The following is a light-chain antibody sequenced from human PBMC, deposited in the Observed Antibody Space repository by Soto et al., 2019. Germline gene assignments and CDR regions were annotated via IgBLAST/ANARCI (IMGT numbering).Light chain of an antibody. Sequence: QSVLTQPPSASGSPGQSVTISCTGTSSDIGGHNYVSWYQQHPGKAPKLMIHDVSYRPSGVPDRFTGSKSGNTASLTVSGLQADDEAEYYCSSYAGSNAVVFGGGTKVTVL. CDR1: SSDIGGHNY. J-gene: IGLJ2*01. CDR2: DVS. CDR3: SSYAGSNAVV. V-gene: IGLV2-8*01.